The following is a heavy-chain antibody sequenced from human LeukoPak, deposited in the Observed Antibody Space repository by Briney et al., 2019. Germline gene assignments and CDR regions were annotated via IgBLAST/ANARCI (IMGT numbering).Heavy chain of an antibody. V-gene: IGHV4-39*01. CDR3: AGRGIVTGYFDF. Sequence: SETLSLTCTVSGDSITNSNFYWGWSRQSRGRGVEWIGSIFHSGSTNYNPSLKSRVTISVDTSKNQFYLRVRSVTAAETALYYCAGRGIVTGYFDFWGRGTLVTVSS. CDR2: IFHSGST. J-gene: IGHJ4*02. D-gene: IGHD3-9*01. CDR1: GDSITNSNFY.